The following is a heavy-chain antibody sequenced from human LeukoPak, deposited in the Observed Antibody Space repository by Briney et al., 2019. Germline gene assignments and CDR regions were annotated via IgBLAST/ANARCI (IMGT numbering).Heavy chain of an antibody. CDR3: ARGTVTTVSYYYYYMDV. J-gene: IGHJ6*03. D-gene: IGHD4-17*01. CDR1: GFTFSSYG. V-gene: IGHV3-48*01. Sequence: PGGSLRLSCAASGFTFSSYGMNWVRQAPGKGLEWVPYISSSSSTIYYADSGKGRFTISRDNAKTSLYLQMTSLRAEDTAVYYCARGTVTTVSYYYYYMDVWGKGTTVTVSS. CDR2: ISSSSSTI.